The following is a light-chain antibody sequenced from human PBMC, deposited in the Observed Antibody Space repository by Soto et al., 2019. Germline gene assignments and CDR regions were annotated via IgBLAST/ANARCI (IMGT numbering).Light chain of an antibody. Sequence: QLVLTQPPSASGTPGQRVTISCSGSSSNIGSNTVNWYQQLPGTATKLLIYSNNQRPSGVPDRFSGSKSGTSASLAISGLQSEDEADYYCAAWDDSLNGPVFGGGTKLTAL. V-gene: IGLV1-44*01. CDR1: SSNIGSNT. CDR3: AAWDDSLNGPV. J-gene: IGLJ2*01. CDR2: SNN.